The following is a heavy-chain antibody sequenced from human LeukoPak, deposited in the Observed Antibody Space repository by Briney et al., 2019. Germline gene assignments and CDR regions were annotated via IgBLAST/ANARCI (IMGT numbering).Heavy chain of an antibody. CDR3: ARIRPGNYFDY. V-gene: IGHV3-7*01. CDR2: IKEDGSEE. J-gene: IGHJ4*02. CDR1: GFSFSIYW. D-gene: IGHD6-6*01. Sequence: GGSLRLSGTVSGFSFSIYWMSWVRQAPGKGLEWVASIKEDGSEEHYVDSVKGRFTISRDNARNSVHVQMNSLRAEDTAVYFCARIRPGNYFDYWGQGALVTVSS.